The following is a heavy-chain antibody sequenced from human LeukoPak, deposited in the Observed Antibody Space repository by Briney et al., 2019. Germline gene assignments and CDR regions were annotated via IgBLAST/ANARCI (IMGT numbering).Heavy chain of an antibody. CDR2: IWHDGSNK. J-gene: IGHJ4*02. CDR1: GFTFDTFG. Sequence: GGSLRLSCLASGFTFDTFGMYWARQAPGKGLEWVAVIWHDGSNKYYTDSVKGRFTISRDNSKNTLYLQMNSLRAEDTAVYYCAVMGGEHLVLDYWGQGTLVTVSS. CDR3: AVMGGEHLVLDY. D-gene: IGHD6-6*01. V-gene: IGHV3-33*07.